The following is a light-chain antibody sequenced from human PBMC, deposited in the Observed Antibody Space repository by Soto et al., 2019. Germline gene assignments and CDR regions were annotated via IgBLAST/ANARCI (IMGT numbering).Light chain of an antibody. CDR3: SSYTSSSSWV. Sequence: QSALTQPASVSGSPGQSITISCTGTSSDVGGYNYVSWYQQHPGKAAKLMIYEVSNRPSGVSNRFSGSKSGNTASLTISGVQAEDEADYYCSSYTSSSSWVFGGGTKLTVL. V-gene: IGLV2-14*01. CDR2: EVS. CDR1: SSDVGGYNY. J-gene: IGLJ3*02.